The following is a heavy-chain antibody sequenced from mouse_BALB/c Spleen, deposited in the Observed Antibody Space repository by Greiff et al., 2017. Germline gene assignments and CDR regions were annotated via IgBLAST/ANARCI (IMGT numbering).Heavy chain of an antibody. V-gene: IGHV14-4*02. CDR3: ALRRGDAMDY. CDR2: IDPENGDT. Sequence: VQLQQSGAELVRSGASVKLSCTASGFNIKDYYMHWVKQRPEQGLEWIGWIDPENGDTEYAPKFQGKATMTADTSSNTAYLQLSSLTSEDTAVYYCALRRGDAMDYWGQGTSVTVSS. J-gene: IGHJ4*01. CDR1: GFNIKDYY. D-gene: IGHD2-12*01.